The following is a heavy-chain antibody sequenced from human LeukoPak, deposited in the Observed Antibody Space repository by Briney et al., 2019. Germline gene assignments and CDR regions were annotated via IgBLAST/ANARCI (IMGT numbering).Heavy chain of an antibody. CDR2: INHSGST. D-gene: IGHD3-10*01. CDR3: AAYGSGADNWFDP. V-gene: IGHV4-34*01. Sequence: SETLSLTCAVYGGSFSGYYWSWIRQPPGKGLEWIGEINHSGSTNYSPSLKSRVTISVDTSKNQFSLKLSSVTAADTAVYYCAAYGSGADNWFDPWGQGTLVTVSS. J-gene: IGHJ5*02. CDR1: GGSFSGYY.